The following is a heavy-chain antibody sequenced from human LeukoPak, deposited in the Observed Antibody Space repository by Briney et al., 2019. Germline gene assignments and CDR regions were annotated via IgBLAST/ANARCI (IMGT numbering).Heavy chain of an antibody. CDR2: IIPILGIA. V-gene: IGHV1-69*04. J-gene: IGHJ5*02. D-gene: IGHD6-13*01. CDR1: GGTLSSYA. Sequence: GSSVKVSCKASGGTLSSYAISWVRQAPGQGLEWMGRIIPILGIANYAQKFQGRVTITADKSTSTAYMELSSLRSEDTAVYYCARVGAAADWWFDPWGQGTLVTVSS. CDR3: ARVGAAADWWFDP.